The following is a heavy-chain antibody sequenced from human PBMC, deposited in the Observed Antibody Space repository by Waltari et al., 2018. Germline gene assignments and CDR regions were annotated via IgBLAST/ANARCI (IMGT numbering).Heavy chain of an antibody. CDR2: IKSKTDGGTT. CDR1: GFTFSNAW. CDR3: TTTTPDDLVDY. V-gene: IGHV3-15*01. J-gene: IGHJ4*02. D-gene: IGHD1-1*01. Sequence: VQLVESGGGVVQPGGSLRLSCAASGFTFSNAWMSWVRPAPGKGWEWVGRIKSKTDGGTTDYAAPVKCRFTISRDDSKNTLYLQMNSLKTEDTAVYYCTTTTPDDLVDYWGQGTLVTVSS.